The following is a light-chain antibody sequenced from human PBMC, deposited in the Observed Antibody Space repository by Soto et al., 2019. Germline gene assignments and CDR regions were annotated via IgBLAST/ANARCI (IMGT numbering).Light chain of an antibody. CDR2: RAS. CDR1: RDIGTW. Sequence: TQMTQAPSTLSASVGDRVSITCRASRDIGTWLAWFQQKPGRAPNPLIYRASTLARGVPSRFSGSGSGTEFTLTISSRQPDDFATYYCHRHETYPLAFGGGTKGDI. CDR3: HRHETYPLA. V-gene: IGKV1-5*03. J-gene: IGKJ4*01.